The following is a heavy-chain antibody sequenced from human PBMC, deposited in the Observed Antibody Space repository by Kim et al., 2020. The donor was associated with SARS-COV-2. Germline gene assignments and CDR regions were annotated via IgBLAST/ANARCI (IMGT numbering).Heavy chain of an antibody. J-gene: IGHJ4*02. V-gene: IGHV3-23*01. D-gene: IGHD3-22*01. CDR3: AKELNTYYFDSSGYFFDY. CDR2: ISGSGGST. CDR1: GFTFSSYA. Sequence: GGSLRLSCAASGFTFSSYAMSWVRQAPGKGLEWVSAISGSGGSTYYADSVKGRFTISRDNSKNTLYLQMNSLRAEDTAVYYCAKELNTYYFDSSGYFFDYLGQGTLVTLPS.